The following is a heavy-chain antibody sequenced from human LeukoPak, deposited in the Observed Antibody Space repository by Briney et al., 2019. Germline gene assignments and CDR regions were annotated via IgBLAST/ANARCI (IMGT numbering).Heavy chain of an antibody. D-gene: IGHD3-3*01. Sequence: SETVSLTCTVSGGSISSYYWSWIRQPPGKGLEWIGYIYDSGSINYNPSLKSRVTISVDTSKNQFSLKLSSVTAADTAVYYCARESASYDFWSGYYGDAFDIWGHGTMVTVSS. J-gene: IGHJ3*02. CDR3: ARESASYDFWSGYYGDAFDI. CDR2: IYDSGSI. V-gene: IGHV4-59*01. CDR1: GGSISSYY.